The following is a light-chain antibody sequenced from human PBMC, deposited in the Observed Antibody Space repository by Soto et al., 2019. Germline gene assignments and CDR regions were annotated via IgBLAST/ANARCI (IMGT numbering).Light chain of an antibody. J-gene: IGLJ2*01. V-gene: IGLV2-14*01. CDR1: TNDVGGYNY. CDR2: EVT. CDR3: SSYTSRDTVV. Sequence: QSVLTQPASVSGSPGQSITISCTGTTNDVGGYNYVSWYQQHPGKAPKLMIFEVTNRPSGVSNRFSGSKSGNTASLAISGLQDEDEADYYCSSYTSRDTVVFGGGTKLTVL.